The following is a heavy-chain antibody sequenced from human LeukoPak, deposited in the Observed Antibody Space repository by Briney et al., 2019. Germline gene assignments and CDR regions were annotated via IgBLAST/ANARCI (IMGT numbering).Heavy chain of an antibody. Sequence: GGSLRLSCAASGFTFSNYAMSWVRQAPGKGLEWVAVISASSYSTSYADSVKGRFTISRDNSKDTLYLQVNSLRAEDTAVYYCAKRGLVGSSGFKNNWFDPWGQGTLVTVSS. V-gene: IGHV3-23*01. CDR1: GFTFSNYA. D-gene: IGHD3-22*01. CDR2: ISASSYST. J-gene: IGHJ5*02. CDR3: AKRGLVGSSGFKNNWFDP.